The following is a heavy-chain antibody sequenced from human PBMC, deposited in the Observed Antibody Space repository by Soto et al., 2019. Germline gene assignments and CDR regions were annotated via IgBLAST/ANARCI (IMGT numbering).Heavy chain of an antibody. V-gene: IGHV4-59*01. D-gene: IGHD6-19*01. CDR3: ARGVRGIAVAGDFDY. J-gene: IGHJ4*02. CDR2: IYYSGST. Sequence: SETLSLTCTVSGGSISSYYWSWIRQPPGKGLEWIGYIYYSGSTNYNPSLKSRVTISVDTSKNQFSLKLSSVTAADTAVYYCARGVRGIAVAGDFDYWGQGTLVTVS. CDR1: GGSISSYY.